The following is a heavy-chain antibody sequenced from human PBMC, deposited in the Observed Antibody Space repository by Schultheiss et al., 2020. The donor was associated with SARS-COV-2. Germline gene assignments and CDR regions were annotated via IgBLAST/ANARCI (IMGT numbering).Heavy chain of an antibody. CDR1: GGSISSGGYY. CDR3: ASLYYDFWSGYEGWFDP. J-gene: IGHJ5*02. Sequence: SETLSLTCTVSGGSISSGGYYWSWIRQHPGKGLEWIGYIYYSGSTYYNPSLKSRVTISVDTSKNQFSLKLSSVTAADTAVYYCASLYYDFWSGYEGWFDPWGQGTLVTVSS. CDR2: IYYSGST. V-gene: IGHV4-31*03. D-gene: IGHD3-3*01.